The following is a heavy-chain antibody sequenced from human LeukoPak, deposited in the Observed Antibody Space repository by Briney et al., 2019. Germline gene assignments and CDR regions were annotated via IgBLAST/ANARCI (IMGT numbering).Heavy chain of an antibody. V-gene: IGHV3-21*01. D-gene: IGHD6-13*01. Sequence: GGSLRLSCAASGFTFSSYGMNWVRQAPGKGLEWVSSISSSSSYIYYADSVKGRFTISRDNAKNSLYLQMNSLRAEDTAVYYCARDSSQQLVPDAFDIWGQGTMVTVSS. J-gene: IGHJ3*02. CDR3: ARDSSQQLVPDAFDI. CDR2: ISSSSSYI. CDR1: GFTFSSYG.